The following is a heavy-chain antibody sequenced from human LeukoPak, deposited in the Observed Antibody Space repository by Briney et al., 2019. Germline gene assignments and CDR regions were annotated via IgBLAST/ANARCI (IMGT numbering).Heavy chain of an antibody. Sequence: SETLSLTCTVSGGSISGYYWSWIRQPPGKGLEWIGEINHSGSTNYNPSLKSRVTISVDTSKNQFSLKLSSVTAADTAVYYCARGSTVTTYFDYWGQGTLVTVSS. CDR1: GGSISGYY. J-gene: IGHJ4*02. CDR2: INHSGST. D-gene: IGHD4-11*01. V-gene: IGHV4-34*01. CDR3: ARGSTVTTYFDY.